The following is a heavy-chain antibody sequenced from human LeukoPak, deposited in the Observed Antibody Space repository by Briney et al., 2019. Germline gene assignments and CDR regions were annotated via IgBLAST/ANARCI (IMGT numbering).Heavy chain of an antibody. D-gene: IGHD6-19*01. CDR1: GGSISSYY. J-gene: IGHJ3*02. V-gene: IGHV4-59*01. Sequence: PSETLSLTCTVSGGSISSYYWSWIRQPPGKGLEWIGYIYYSGSTNNNPSLKSRVTISVDTSKNQFSLKLSSVTAADTAVYYCARDQSGWYAFDIWGQGTMVTVSS. CDR2: IYYSGST. CDR3: ARDQSGWYAFDI.